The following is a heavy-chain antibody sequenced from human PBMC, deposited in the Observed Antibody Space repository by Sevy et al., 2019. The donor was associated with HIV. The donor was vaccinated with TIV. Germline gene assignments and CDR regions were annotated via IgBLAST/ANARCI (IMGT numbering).Heavy chain of an antibody. V-gene: IGHV3-74*01. CDR2: VNSDGGDT. CDR3: VAANSWEDY. D-gene: IGHD6-13*01. J-gene: IGHJ4*02. CDR1: GYTFSNYW. Sequence: GGSLRLSCEGSGYTFSNYWMHWVRQAPGKGLEWVSRVNSDGGDTAYGNTGKGRFTISRDNAVNTMSLQMNSLRAEDTGLYYCVAANSWEDYWGQGTQVTVSS.